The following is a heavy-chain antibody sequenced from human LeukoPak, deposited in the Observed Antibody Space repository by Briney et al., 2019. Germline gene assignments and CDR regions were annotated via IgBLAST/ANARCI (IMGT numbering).Heavy chain of an antibody. CDR3: AREEGRSPRSSSGY. J-gene: IGHJ4*02. CDR1: GFTFTNYG. Sequence: PGGSLRLSCAASGFTFTNYGMHWVRQAPGKGLQWLALIWHDGSKTYYADSVKGRFIISRDNSKDTSYLQMDSLRTEDTAVYYCAREEGRSPRSSSGYWGQGTLVAVSS. D-gene: IGHD6-6*01. CDR2: IWHDGSKT. V-gene: IGHV3-33*01.